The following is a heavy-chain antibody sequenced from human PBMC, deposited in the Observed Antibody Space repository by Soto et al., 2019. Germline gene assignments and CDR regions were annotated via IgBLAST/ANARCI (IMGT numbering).Heavy chain of an antibody. J-gene: IGHJ4*02. V-gene: IGHV3-33*01. CDR1: GFTFSNYV. Sequence: PXGSLRLSCAASGFTFSNYVMHWVRQAPGKGLEWMALTLSDGSNKYYADSVKGRFTISRDNTKNTLFLEMNGLRAEDTAVYYCARDLGYNSGHPFDYWGQGTQVTVSS. D-gene: IGHD5-18*01. CDR2: TLSDGSNK. CDR3: ARDLGYNSGHPFDY.